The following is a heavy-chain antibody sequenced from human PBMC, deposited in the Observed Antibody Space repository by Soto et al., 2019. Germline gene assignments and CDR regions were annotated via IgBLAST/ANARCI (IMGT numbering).Heavy chain of an antibody. Sequence: GGYLRLCCAAFEVTFSIFGMHWVRQAPGKGLEWVAVISYDGSNKYYADSVKGLFTTSSDNSKTSLYLQMSSLRSEDTAVYYCARRAGVSVTCLWFDPWGEGSLVTVSS. J-gene: IGHJ5*02. V-gene: IGHV3-30*03. CDR3: ARRAGVSVTCLWFDP. CDR1: EVTFSIFG. CDR2: ISYDGSNK. D-gene: IGHD3-10*01.